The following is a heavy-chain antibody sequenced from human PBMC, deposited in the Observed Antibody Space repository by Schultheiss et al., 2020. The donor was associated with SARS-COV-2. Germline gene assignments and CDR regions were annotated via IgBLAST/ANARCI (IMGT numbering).Heavy chain of an antibody. D-gene: IGHD3-22*01. CDR3: AREALYDSSGYHYYYYYYMDV. Sequence: GGSLRLSCAASGFTFSSYAMSWVRQAPGKGLEWVANIKQDGSEKYYVDSVKGRFTISRDNSKNTLYLQMNSLRAEDTAVYYCAREALYDSSGYHYYYYYYMDVWGKGTTVTVSS. CDR1: GFTFSSYA. V-gene: IGHV3-7*01. CDR2: IKQDGSEK. J-gene: IGHJ6*03.